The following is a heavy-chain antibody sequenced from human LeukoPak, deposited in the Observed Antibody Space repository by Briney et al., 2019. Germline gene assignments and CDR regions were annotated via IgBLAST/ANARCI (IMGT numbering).Heavy chain of an antibody. J-gene: IGHJ4*02. CDR3: ARGWSGYDESFDY. CDR2: IKQDGSEK. Sequence: GGSLRLSCAASGFTFSSYSMNWVRQAPGKGLEWVANIKQDGSEKYYVDSVKGRFTISRDNAKNSLYLQMNSLRAEDTAVYYCARGWSGYDESFDYWGQGTLVTVSS. D-gene: IGHD3-3*01. V-gene: IGHV3-7*01. CDR1: GFTFSSYS.